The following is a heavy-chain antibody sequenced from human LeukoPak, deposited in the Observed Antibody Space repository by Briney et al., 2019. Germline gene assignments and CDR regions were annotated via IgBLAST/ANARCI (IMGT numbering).Heavy chain of an antibody. J-gene: IGHJ4*02. CDR2: TWYDGRNK. Sequence: PGTSLRLSCAASGITFNAIHWVRQAPGKGLEWVALTWYDGRNKYYADSVKGRFTISIDNSKNMVYLHMNNLRPEDTAVYYCAREIFGSGSYPDFWGQGTLVTVSS. CDR3: AREIFGSGSYPDF. V-gene: IGHV3-33*01. CDR1: GITFNA. D-gene: IGHD3-10*01.